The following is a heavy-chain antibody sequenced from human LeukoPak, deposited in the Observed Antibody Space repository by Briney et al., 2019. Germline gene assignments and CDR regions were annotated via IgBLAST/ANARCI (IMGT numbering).Heavy chain of an antibody. Sequence: ASVKVSCKASGYTFTNYGITWVRQAPGQGLEWMGWISAYNAHTNYAQNLQGIVTMTTDTSTTTAYMELRSLRSDDTAVYYCARDPRYASDWKGYAFDIWGQGTMVTVSS. CDR2: ISAYNAHT. CDR1: GYTFTNYG. D-gene: IGHD1-1*01. J-gene: IGHJ3*02. CDR3: ARDPRYASDWKGYAFDI. V-gene: IGHV1-18*01.